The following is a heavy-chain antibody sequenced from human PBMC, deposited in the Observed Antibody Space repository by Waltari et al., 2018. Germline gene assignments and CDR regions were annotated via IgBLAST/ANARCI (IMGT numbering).Heavy chain of an antibody. CDR2: IYHSGST. V-gene: IGHV4-38-2*01. J-gene: IGHJ4*02. CDR3: ARVNNRDTAMVDY. D-gene: IGHD5-18*01. Sequence: QVQLQESGPGLVKPSETLSLTCAVSGYSISSGYYWGWIRQPPGKGLEWIGVIYHSGSTYYNPSLKSRVTISVDTSKNQFSLKLSSVTAAATAVYYCARVNNRDTAMVDYWGQGTLVTVSS. CDR1: GYSISSGYY.